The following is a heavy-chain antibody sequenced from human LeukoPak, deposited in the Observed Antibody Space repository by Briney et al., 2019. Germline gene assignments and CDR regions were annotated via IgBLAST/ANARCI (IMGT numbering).Heavy chain of an antibody. V-gene: IGHV3-23*01. CDR2: ISISANT. D-gene: IGHD6-19*01. CDR3: AKDHDSTGLFQDRDY. J-gene: IGHJ4*02. Sequence: GGSLRLSCAASGFTFSRYAMNWVRQATGKGLEWVSTISISANTHYADSVKGRFTISRDNSKSTLYLQMNSLRAEDTAIYYCAKDHDSTGLFQDRDYWGQGTQVTISS. CDR1: GFTFSRYA.